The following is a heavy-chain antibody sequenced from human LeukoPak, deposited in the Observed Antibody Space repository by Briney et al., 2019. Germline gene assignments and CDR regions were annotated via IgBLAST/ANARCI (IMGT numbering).Heavy chain of an antibody. D-gene: IGHD3-10*01. CDR2: IIYNGRAT. CDR1: GFTFASHA. V-gene: IGHV3-23*01. J-gene: IGHJ4*02. CDR3: VKGKTHYYGPGDS. Sequence: PGGSLRLSCAASGFTFASHAMSWVRQAPGKGPESVSSIIYNGRATFYADSVKGRFTISRDNSQNTLYLQLSSLRVDDTAVYYCVKGKTHYYGPGDSWGQGTLVTVSS.